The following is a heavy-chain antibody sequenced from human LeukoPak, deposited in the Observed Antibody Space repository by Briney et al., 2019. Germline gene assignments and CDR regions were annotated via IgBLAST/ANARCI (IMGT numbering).Heavy chain of an antibody. CDR1: GFSFSSYG. CDR3: AKDQPEAYFDY. Sequence: GGSLRLSCAASGFSFSSYGMHWVHQAPGKGLEWVAFIRSDGSIEYYADSVKGRFTISRDNVKNTLHLQMNSLRAEDAALYYCAKDQPEAYFDYWGQGTLVTVSS. D-gene: IGHD1-14*01. CDR2: IRSDGSIE. J-gene: IGHJ4*02. V-gene: IGHV3-30*02.